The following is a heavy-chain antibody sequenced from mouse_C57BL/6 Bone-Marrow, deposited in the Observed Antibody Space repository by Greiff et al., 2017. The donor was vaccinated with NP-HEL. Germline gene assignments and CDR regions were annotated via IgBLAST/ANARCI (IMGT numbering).Heavy chain of an antibody. CDR1: GYTFTDYY. V-gene: IGHV1-19*01. J-gene: IGHJ4*01. Sequence: EVQLVESGPVLVKPGASVKMSCKASGYTFTDYYMNWVKQSHGKSLEWIGVINPYNGGTSYNQKFKGKATLTVDKSSSTAYMELNSLTSEDSAVYYCARDDDYDFAMDYWGQGTSVTVSS. CDR2: INPYNGGT. D-gene: IGHD2-4*01. CDR3: ARDDDYDFAMDY.